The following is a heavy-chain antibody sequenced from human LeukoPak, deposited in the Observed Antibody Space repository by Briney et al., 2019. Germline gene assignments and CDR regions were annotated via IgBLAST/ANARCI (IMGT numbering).Heavy chain of an antibody. CDR1: GYTFTDYY. Sequence: RASVKVSCKASGYTFTDYYMHWVRQAPGQGLEWMGWINPNSGGTNYAQKFQGRVTMTRDTSISTAYMELSRLRSDDTAVYYCARESYYYDSSGYPFDYWGQGTLVTVSS. CDR3: ARESYYYDSSGYPFDY. J-gene: IGHJ4*02. V-gene: IGHV1-2*02. D-gene: IGHD3-22*01. CDR2: INPNSGGT.